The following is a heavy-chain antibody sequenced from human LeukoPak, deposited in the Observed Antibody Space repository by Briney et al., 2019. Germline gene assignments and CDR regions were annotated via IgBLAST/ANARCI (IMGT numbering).Heavy chain of an antibody. CDR3: AKGITVIPSFYFDY. J-gene: IGHJ4*02. Sequence: GGSLRLSCAASGLTFSSYAMHWVRQAPGKGLEWVAVISYDGSNKYYADSVKGRFTISRDNSKNTLYLQMNSLRAEDTAVYYCAKGITVIPSFYFDYWGQGTLVTVSS. D-gene: IGHD3-22*01. V-gene: IGHV3-30*04. CDR2: ISYDGSNK. CDR1: GLTFSSYA.